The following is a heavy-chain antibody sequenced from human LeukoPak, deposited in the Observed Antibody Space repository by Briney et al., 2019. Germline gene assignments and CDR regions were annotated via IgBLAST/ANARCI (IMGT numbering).Heavy chain of an antibody. Sequence: SETLSLTCTVSGGSISSYYWSWIRQSPGKGLEWIGYVFYGGSTIYSPSLKSRVTISVDTSKNQISLKLTSVTAADTAAFYCARFAGYSSGWHDYWGQGALVTVSS. CDR2: VFYGGST. J-gene: IGHJ4*02. D-gene: IGHD6-19*01. CDR1: GGSISSYY. V-gene: IGHV4-59*01. CDR3: ARFAGYSSGWHDY.